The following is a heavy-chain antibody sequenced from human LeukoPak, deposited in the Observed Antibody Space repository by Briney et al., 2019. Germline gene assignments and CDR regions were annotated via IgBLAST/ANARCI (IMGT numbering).Heavy chain of an antibody. CDR2: IYYSGIT. CDR3: ARDYGDYSNLGAFQH. Sequence: SETLSLTCTVSGGSISSSSYYWGWIRQPPGRGLEWIGSIYYSGITYYNPSLKSRVTISVDTSKNQFSLKLSSVTAADTAVYYCARDYGDYSNLGAFQHWGQGTLVTVSS. V-gene: IGHV4-39*07. CDR1: GGSISSSSYY. D-gene: IGHD4-17*01. J-gene: IGHJ1*01.